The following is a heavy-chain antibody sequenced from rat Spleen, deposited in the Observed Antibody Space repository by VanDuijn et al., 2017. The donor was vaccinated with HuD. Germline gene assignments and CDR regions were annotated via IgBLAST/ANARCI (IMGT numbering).Heavy chain of an antibody. J-gene: IGHJ4*01. D-gene: IGHD1-11*01. Sequence: EVQLVESGGDLVQPGRSLKVSCAASGFTFSSFWMYWIRQAPGKGLEWVSSINTDGGSTYYPDSVKGRFTLSRDNAKSTLYLQMDSLRSEDTATYYCAKEAHYGGLMDAWGQGASVTVSS. CDR1: GFTFSSFW. V-gene: IGHV5-58*01. CDR2: INTDGGST. CDR3: AKEAHYGGLMDA.